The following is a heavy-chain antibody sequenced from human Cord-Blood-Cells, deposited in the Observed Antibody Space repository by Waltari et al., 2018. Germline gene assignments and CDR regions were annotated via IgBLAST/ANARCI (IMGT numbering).Heavy chain of an antibody. CDR1: GGSISSSSYY. Sequence: QLQLQESGPGLVKPSETLSLTCPVSGGSISSSSYYWGWLRQPPGKGLEWIGSIYYSGSTYYNPSLKSRVTISVDTSKNQFSLKLSSVTAADTAVYYCARMSYWGSRAFDIWGQGTMVTVSS. CDR3: ARMSYWGSRAFDI. D-gene: IGHD7-27*01. V-gene: IGHV4-39*01. J-gene: IGHJ3*02. CDR2: IYYSGST.